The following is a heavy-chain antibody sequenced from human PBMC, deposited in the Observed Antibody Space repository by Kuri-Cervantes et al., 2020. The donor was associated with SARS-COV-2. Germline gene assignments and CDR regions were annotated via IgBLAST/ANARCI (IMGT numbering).Heavy chain of an antibody. V-gene: IGHV4-39*01. CDR2: IYYSGST. CDR1: GGSISSSSYY. J-gene: IGHJ4*02. Sequence: SETLSLTCTVSGGSISSSSYYWGWIRQPPGKGLEWIGSIYYSGSTYYNPSLKSRVTISVDTPKNQFSLKLSSVTAADTAVYYCARQGDGGFRAVAGTTEWGYWGQGTLVTVSS. D-gene: IGHD6-19*01. CDR3: ARQGDGGFRAVAGTTEWGY.